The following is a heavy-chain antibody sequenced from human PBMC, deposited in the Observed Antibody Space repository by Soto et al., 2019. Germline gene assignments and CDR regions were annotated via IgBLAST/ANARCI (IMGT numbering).Heavy chain of an antibody. V-gene: IGHV1-18*01. Sequence: SVKGACKASGCTFPSSGSSFVIHTPGQGLEWMGWISAYNGNTNYAQKLQGRVTMTTDTSTSTAYMELRSLRSDDTAVYYCARDRGPLEYSSSSFWFDPWGQGTLVTVSS. D-gene: IGHD6-6*01. J-gene: IGHJ5*02. CDR1: GCTFPSSG. CDR3: ARDRGPLEYSSSSFWFDP. CDR2: ISAYNGNT.